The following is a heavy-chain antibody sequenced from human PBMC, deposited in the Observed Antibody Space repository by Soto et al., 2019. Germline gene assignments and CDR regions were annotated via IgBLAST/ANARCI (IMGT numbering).Heavy chain of an antibody. J-gene: IGHJ2*01. Sequence: EVQLVESGGGLVQPGGSLRLSCAASGFTLSSYWMHWVRQAPGKGLVWVSRIKSDGSITNYADSVKGRFTISRDNAKNTLYLYMNSLRAEDTAEYYCARVGKNSWGDWYFDLWGRGTLVTVSS. V-gene: IGHV3-74*01. CDR3: ARVGKNSWGDWYFDL. CDR2: IKSDGSIT. D-gene: IGHD3-10*01. CDR1: GFTLSSYW.